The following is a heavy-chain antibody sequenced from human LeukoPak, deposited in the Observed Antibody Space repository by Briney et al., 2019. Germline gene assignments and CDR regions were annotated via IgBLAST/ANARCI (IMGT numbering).Heavy chain of an antibody. CDR2: IYYSWST. CDR3: ARQGYSTYRFDP. J-gene: IGHJ5*02. CDR1: GGSISSSSYY. V-gene: IGHV4-39*01. D-gene: IGHD2-21*01. Sequence: SETLSLTCTVSGGSISSSSYYWGWIRQPPGKGLEWIGSIYYSWSTYYNPSLKSRVTISVDLSNNQFSLKLTSVTAADTAVFYCARQGYSTYRFDPWGQGTLVTVSS.